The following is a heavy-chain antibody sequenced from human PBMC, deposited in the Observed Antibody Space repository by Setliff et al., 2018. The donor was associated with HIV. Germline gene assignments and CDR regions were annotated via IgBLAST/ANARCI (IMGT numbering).Heavy chain of an antibody. V-gene: IGHV4-59*08. J-gene: IGHJ3*02. CDR1: GASIRGHY. D-gene: IGHD3-22*01. CDR2: IYYSGNT. Sequence: SETLSLTCSVSGASIRGHYWSWIRQSPGKGLEWIGNIYYSGNTNHNPSFKSRVTISVDTSKNQFSLRVNSVTAADTAVYYCARSLVPSGYYYGRHAFDIWGQGTKVTVSS. CDR3: ARSLVPSGYYYGRHAFDI.